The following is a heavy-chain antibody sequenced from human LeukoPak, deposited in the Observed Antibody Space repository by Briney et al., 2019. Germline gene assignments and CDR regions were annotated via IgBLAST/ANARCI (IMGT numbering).Heavy chain of an antibody. CDR2: IYYSGST. Sequence: SETLSLTCTVSGGSISSSSYYWGWIRQPPGKGLEWIGSIYYSGSTYYNPSLKSRVTISVDTSKNQFSLKLSSVTAADTAVYYCAREQALDYYDSSGYSLSVWGQGTMVTVSS. D-gene: IGHD3-22*01. CDR1: GGSISSSSYY. V-gene: IGHV4-39*02. CDR3: AREQALDYYDSSGYSLSV. J-gene: IGHJ3*01.